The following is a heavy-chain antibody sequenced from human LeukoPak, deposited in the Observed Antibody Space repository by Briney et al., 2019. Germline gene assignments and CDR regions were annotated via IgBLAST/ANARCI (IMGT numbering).Heavy chain of an antibody. Sequence: ASVTVSCKASGYTFTSYGISWVRQATGQGLEWMGWMNPNSGNTGYAQKFQGRVTMTRNTSISTAYMELSSLRSEDTAVYYCARDSLKNWFDPWGQGTLVTVSS. CDR2: MNPNSGNT. CDR1: GYTFTSYG. V-gene: IGHV1-8*02. CDR3: ARDSLKNWFDP. J-gene: IGHJ5*02.